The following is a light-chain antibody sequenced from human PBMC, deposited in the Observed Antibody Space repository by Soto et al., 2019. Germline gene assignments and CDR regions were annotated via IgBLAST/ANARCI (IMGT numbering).Light chain of an antibody. CDR1: QSISSY. Sequence: DIQMTQSPSSLSASVGDRVTITCRASQSISSYLNWYQQKPGKAPKLLIYAASSLQSGGPSRFSGSGSGTDFTLTIRSLQPDDFATYYCQHSYSTPLTFGGGTKVEIK. J-gene: IGKJ4*01. CDR2: AAS. CDR3: QHSYSTPLT. V-gene: IGKV1-39*01.